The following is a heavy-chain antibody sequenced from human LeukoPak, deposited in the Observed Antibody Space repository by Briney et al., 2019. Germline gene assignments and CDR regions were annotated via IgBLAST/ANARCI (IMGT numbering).Heavy chain of an antibody. Sequence: GGSLRLSCAASGFTFSSYAMHWVRQAPGKGLEYVSAISSNGGSTYYANSVKGRFTISRDNSKNTLYLRMGSLRAEDMAVYYCARDGSGSFSFDYWGQGALVTVSS. J-gene: IGHJ4*02. CDR3: ARDGSGSFSFDY. CDR1: GFTFSSYA. CDR2: ISSNGGST. V-gene: IGHV3-64*01. D-gene: IGHD3-10*01.